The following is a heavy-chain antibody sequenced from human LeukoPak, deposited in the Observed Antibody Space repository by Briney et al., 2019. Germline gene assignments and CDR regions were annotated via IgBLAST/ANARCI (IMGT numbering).Heavy chain of an antibody. CDR1: GGSFSGYY. CDR3: ARGQSVAARPPGYYFDY. Sequence: SETLSLTCAVYGGSFSGYYWSWIRQPPGKGLEWIGEINHSGSTNYNPSLKSRVTISVDTSENQFSLKLSSVTAADTAVYYCARGQSVAARPPGYYFDYWGQGTLVTVSS. CDR2: INHSGST. D-gene: IGHD6-6*01. J-gene: IGHJ4*02. V-gene: IGHV4-34*01.